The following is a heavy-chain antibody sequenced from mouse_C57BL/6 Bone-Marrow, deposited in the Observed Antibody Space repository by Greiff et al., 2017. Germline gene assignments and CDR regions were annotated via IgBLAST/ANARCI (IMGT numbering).Heavy chain of an antibody. CDR1: GYTFTDYS. D-gene: IGHD2-5*01. Sequence: QVQLQQSGPELVKPGASVKISCKASGYTFTDYSITWVKQRPGQGLEWIGWIFPGSGSTYYNEKFKGKATLTVDKSSSTAYMLLSRLTSEDSAVYFCARTYSKAWFAYWGQGTLVTVSA. CDR2: IFPGSGST. J-gene: IGHJ3*01. CDR3: ARTYSKAWFAY. V-gene: IGHV1-75*01.